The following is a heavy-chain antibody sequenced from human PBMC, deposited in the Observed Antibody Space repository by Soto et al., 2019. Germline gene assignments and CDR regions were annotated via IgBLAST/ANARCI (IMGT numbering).Heavy chain of an antibody. V-gene: IGHV1-2*02. CDR1: GYTFTDHY. CDR3: ARDISRQSWKRFDP. D-gene: IGHD1-1*01. Sequence: QVQLVQSGAEVKEPGASVKVSCRTSGYTFTDHYINWVRQAPGQGPEYMGWIHPNSGDTKYTQRFQGRVTMTRNTSISTAYMELRRLTSDGTAVYYCARDISRQSWKRFDPWCQGTLVTVSS. CDR2: IHPNSGDT. J-gene: IGHJ5*02.